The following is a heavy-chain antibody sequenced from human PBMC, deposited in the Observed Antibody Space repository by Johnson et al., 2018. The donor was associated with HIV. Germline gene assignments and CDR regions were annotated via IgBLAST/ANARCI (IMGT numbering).Heavy chain of an antibody. D-gene: IGHD6-13*01. V-gene: IGHV3-30*18. CDR3: AKGYSSSWYVAFDI. CDR1: GFTFSSYG. J-gene: IGHJ3*02. CDR2: ISYDGSNK. Sequence: QVQLMESGGGVVQPGRSLRLSCAASGFTFSSYGMHWVRQAPGKGLEWVAVISYDGSNKYYADSVKGRFTISRDNSKNTLYLQMNSLRAEDTAVYYCAKGYSSSWYVAFDIWGQGTMVTVSS.